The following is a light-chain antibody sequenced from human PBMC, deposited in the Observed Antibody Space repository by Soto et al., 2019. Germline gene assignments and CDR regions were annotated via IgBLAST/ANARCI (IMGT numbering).Light chain of an antibody. Sequence: SVLTQPAPVSGSPGQSITISCTGTSSDVGSYNLISWYQQYPDKAPKLMIYEVSKRPSGVSNRFSGSKSGNTASLTISGLQAEDEADYYCCSYAGSSTLYVFGSGTKVTVL. CDR2: EVS. CDR1: SSDVGSYNL. J-gene: IGLJ1*01. V-gene: IGLV2-23*02. CDR3: CSYAGSSTLYV.